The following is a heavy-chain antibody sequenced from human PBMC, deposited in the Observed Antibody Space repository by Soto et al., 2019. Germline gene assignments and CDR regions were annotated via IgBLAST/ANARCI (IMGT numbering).Heavy chain of an antibody. D-gene: IGHD1-26*01. CDR2: IYPKSGGT. CDR1: GYTFTGYY. CDR3: ARDFVGATNCPSNWFDP. Sequence: ASVQVSCKASGYTFTGYYLHWVRQAPGQGLEWMGWIYPKSGGTNHAQKFQGRVTMTRDTSISTAYMELSRLRSDDTAVYYCARDFVGATNCPSNWFDPWGQGTLVTGYS. J-gene: IGHJ5*02. V-gene: IGHV1-2*02.